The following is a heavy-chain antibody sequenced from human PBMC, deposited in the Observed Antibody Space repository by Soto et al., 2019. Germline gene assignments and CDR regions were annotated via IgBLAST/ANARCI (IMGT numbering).Heavy chain of an antibody. V-gene: IGHV4-59*11. D-gene: IGHD6-19*01. CDR1: GGSISSHY. CDR2: IYHSGST. CDR3: ARDTYASGWYNSRR. J-gene: IGHJ4*02. Sequence: SETLSLTCTVSGGSISSHYWNWIRQPPGKGLEWIGYIYHSGSTNYNPSLKRRVTISVDTSKNHFSLKLTSVTAADTAVYYCARDTYASGWYNSRRWRPGILVTVSS.